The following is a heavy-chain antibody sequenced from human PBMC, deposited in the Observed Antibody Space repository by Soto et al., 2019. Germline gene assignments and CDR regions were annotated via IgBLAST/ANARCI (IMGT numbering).Heavy chain of an antibody. CDR1: GGSISSGGYY. CDR3: ARASVGEWRFDP. J-gene: IGHJ5*02. Sequence: PSETLSLTCTVSGGSISSGGYYWSWIRQHPGKGLEWIGYIYYSGSTYYNPSLKSRVTISVDTSKNQFSLKLSSVTAADTAVYYCARASVGEWRFDPWGQGTLVTVSS. CDR2: IYYSGST. V-gene: IGHV4-31*03. D-gene: IGHD2-15*01.